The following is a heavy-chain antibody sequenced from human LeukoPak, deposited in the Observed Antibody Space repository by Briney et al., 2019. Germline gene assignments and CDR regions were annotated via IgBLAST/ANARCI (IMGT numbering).Heavy chain of an antibody. CDR1: GGTFSRYA. Sequence: SSVKVSCKASGGTFSRYAISWVRQAPGQGLEWMEGIIPIFGTANYAQKFQGRVTITADKSTSTAYMDLTSLKSEDTAVYYCARDNNDYVWGSYRYGFDPWGQGTLVTVSS. CDR2: IIPIFGTA. V-gene: IGHV1-69*06. D-gene: IGHD3-16*02. J-gene: IGHJ5*02. CDR3: ARDNNDYVWGSYRYGFDP.